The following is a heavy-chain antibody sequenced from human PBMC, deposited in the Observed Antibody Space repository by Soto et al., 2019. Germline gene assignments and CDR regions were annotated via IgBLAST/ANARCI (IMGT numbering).Heavy chain of an antibody. Sequence: GESLRISCKGSGCSFTSYWITWVRQMPGKGLEWMGRIAPSDSYTTYSPSFQGHVTISVDKSINTAYLRWSSLKASDSATYYCARHGGGRIAMPGYTGMHVRGQGPTVTVSS. CDR3: ARHGGGRIAMPGYTGMHV. J-gene: IGHJ6*02. D-gene: IGHD6-19*01. V-gene: IGHV5-10-1*01. CDR1: GCSFTSYW. CDR2: IAPSDSYT.